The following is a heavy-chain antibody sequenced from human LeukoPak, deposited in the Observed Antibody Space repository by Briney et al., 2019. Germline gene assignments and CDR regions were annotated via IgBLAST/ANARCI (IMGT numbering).Heavy chain of an antibody. CDR3: ARRGEDGPARMDV. V-gene: IGHV1-69*13. Sequence: ASVKVSCKASGRTFSSYAISWVRQALGQGLEWMAGIIPIFGTANYAQKFQGRVTITADESTSTAYMELSSLRSEDTAVYYCARRGEDGPARMDVWGQGTTVIVSS. CDR1: GRTFSSYA. J-gene: IGHJ6*02. CDR2: IIPIFGTA. D-gene: IGHD3-16*01.